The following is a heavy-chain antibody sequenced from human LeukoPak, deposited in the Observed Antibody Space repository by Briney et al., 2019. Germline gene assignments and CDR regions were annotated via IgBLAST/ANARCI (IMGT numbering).Heavy chain of an antibody. V-gene: IGHV3-48*01. J-gene: IGHJ4*02. Sequence: PGGSLRLSCAASGFTFSSYSMNWVRQAPGKGLEWVSYISGSGSSIYYADSVKGRFTISRDNAKNSLSLQMNSLRAEDTAVYYCARVYSTSSSWYGDFDYWGQGTLVTVSS. CDR3: ARVYSTSSSWYGDFDY. D-gene: IGHD6-13*01. CDR2: ISGSGSSI. CDR1: GFTFSSYS.